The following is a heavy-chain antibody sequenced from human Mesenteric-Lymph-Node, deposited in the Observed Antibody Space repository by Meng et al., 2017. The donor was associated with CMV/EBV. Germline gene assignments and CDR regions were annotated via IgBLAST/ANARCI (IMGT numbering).Heavy chain of an antibody. CDR2: INHSGST. Sequence: SETLSLTCAVYGGSFSGYYWSSIRQPPGQGLEWIGEINHSGSTNYNPSLKSRVTISVDTSKNQFSLKLSSVTAADTAVYYCASQGYSSGWYTFDYWGQGTLVTVSS. V-gene: IGHV4-34*01. D-gene: IGHD6-19*01. J-gene: IGHJ4*02. CDR1: GGSFSGYY. CDR3: ASQGYSSGWYTFDY.